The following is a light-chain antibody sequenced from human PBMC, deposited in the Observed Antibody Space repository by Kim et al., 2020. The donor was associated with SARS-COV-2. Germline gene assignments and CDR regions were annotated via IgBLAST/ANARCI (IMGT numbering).Light chain of an antibody. CDR3: QSHDSSLSGCV. J-gene: IGLJ1*01. CDR2: GSN. Sequence: QSVLTQPPSVSGAPGQKVTISCTGSRSNIGAGFDVHWYQQLPGAAPKVLIFGSNNRPSGGPARFSGSKSGTSASLAITGLQAEDEADYFCQSHDSSLSGCVFGTGTKVTVL. CDR1: RSNIGAGFD. V-gene: IGLV1-40*01.